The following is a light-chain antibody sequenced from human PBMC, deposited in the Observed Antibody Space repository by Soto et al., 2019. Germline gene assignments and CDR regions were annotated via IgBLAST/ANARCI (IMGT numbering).Light chain of an antibody. J-gene: IGLJ1*01. V-gene: IGLV1-51*01. CDR1: SSNIGGNS. Sequence: QSVLAQPPSVSAAPAQKVTISCSGSSSNIGGNSVYWYQQLPGTAPKLLIYDDNKRPSGIPDRFSGSKSGTSATLGITGFQTGDEADYYCGSWDSSLSAYVFGTGTKVTVL. CDR2: DDN. CDR3: GSWDSSLSAYV.